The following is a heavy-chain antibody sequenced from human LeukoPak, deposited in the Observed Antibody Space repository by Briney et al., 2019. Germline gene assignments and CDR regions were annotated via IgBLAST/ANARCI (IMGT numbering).Heavy chain of an antibody. CDR2: INWNGGRT. J-gene: IGHJ4*02. D-gene: IGHD6-13*01. CDR3: AKDVVSSRWTNFDY. CDR1: GFTFDDYG. V-gene: IGHV3-20*04. Sequence: GGSLRLSCAASGFTFDDYGMSWVRQVPGKGLEWVSGINWNGGRTGHADSVKGRFTISRDNAKNSLYLQMNSLRAGDTALYYCAKDVVSSRWTNFDYWGQGTLVTVSS.